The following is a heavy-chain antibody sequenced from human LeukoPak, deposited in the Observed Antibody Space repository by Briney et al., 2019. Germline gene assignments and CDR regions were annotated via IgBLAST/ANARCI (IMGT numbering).Heavy chain of an antibody. J-gene: IGHJ4*02. CDR1: GFTFSSYA. CDR3: AKPYYDSSGVTHYFDY. Sequence: GGSLRLSCAASGFTFSSYAMHWVRQAPATGLEWVAVISSDGNNKFYPDSVKGRFTISRDNSKNTLFLQMNSLRAEDTAMYYCAKPYYDSSGVTHYFDYWGQGALVTVSS. CDR2: ISSDGNNK. V-gene: IGHV3-30*01. D-gene: IGHD3-22*01.